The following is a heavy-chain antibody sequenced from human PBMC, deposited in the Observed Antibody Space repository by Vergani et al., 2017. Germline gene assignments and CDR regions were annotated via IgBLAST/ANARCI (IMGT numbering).Heavy chain of an antibody. CDR2: IKQDGREK. Sequence: EVQLVESGGGLVQPGGSLRLACAASGFTFSSYWMNWVRQAPGRGLEWVANIKQDGREKYYVDSVEGRFTISRDNAKNSLYLQMNSLRGEDTAVYFCARGAAWCGNSIYFYYGMDVWGQGTTVTVSS. J-gene: IGHJ6*02. V-gene: IGHV3-7*01. D-gene: IGHD4/OR15-4a*01. CDR3: ARGAAWCGNSIYFYYGMDV. CDR1: GFTFSSYW.